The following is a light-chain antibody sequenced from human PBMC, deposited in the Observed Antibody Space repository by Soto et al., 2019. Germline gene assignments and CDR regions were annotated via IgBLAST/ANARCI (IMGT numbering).Light chain of an antibody. V-gene: IGLV1-36*01. CDR1: SSNIGNHA. CDR2: SNN. J-gene: IGLJ3*02. Sequence: QSVLTQPPSVSEAPRQRVSISCSGSSSNIGNHAVNWYQQLPGKAPKLLIYSNNQRPSGVPDRFSGSKSGTSASLAISGLRSEDEADYYCAAWDDSLSGWVFGGGTKLTVL. CDR3: AAWDDSLSGWV.